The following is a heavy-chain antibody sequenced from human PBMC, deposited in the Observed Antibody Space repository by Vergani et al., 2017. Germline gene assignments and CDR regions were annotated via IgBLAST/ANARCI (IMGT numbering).Heavy chain of an antibody. CDR3: ARTESFILRYFHWAL. D-gene: IGHD3-9*01. Sequence: QLHLQESGPGLVKPSETLSLTCTVSGGSITSSSHYWGWIRHPPGKGLEWIGNIYHSGSAYYNPSLKGRVTISVDTSKNQFSLEVTSVTAADTAIYFCARTESFILRYFHWALWGQGTLVTVSS. V-gene: IGHV4-39*01. CDR1: GGSITSSSHY. J-gene: IGHJ4*02. CDR2: IYHSGSA.